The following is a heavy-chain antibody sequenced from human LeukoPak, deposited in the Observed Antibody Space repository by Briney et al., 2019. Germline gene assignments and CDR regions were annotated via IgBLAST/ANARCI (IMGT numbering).Heavy chain of an antibody. Sequence: NPSETLSLTCTVSGGSISSYYWSWIRQPPGKGLESIGYIYYSGSTNYNPSLKSRVTISVDTSKNQFSLKLSSVPAADTAVYYCARQDGDYYFDYWGQGTLVTVSS. D-gene: IGHD5-24*01. J-gene: IGHJ4*02. V-gene: IGHV4-59*08. CDR3: ARQDGDYYFDY. CDR2: IYYSGST. CDR1: GGSISSYY.